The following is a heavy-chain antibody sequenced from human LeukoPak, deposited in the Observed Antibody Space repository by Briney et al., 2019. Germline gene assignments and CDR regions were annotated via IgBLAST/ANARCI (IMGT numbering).Heavy chain of an antibody. Sequence: PSETLSLTCSVSGDSISGHYWGWIRQPAGKGLEWVGRIHSSGSTDYNPSLKSRVTLSVDTSNNQFSLRVNSVTAADTAVYYCAGGPVTTFFWGQGALVTVSS. J-gene: IGHJ4*02. CDR2: IHSSGST. V-gene: IGHV4-4*07. CDR1: GDSISGHY. D-gene: IGHD4-17*01. CDR3: AGGPVTTFF.